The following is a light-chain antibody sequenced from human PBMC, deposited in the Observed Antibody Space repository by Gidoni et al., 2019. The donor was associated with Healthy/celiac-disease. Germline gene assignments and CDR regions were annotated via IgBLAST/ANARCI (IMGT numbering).Light chain of an antibody. Sequence: ITCRASQSISSYLNWYQQKPGKAPKLLIYAASSLQSGVPSRFSGSGSGTDFTLTISSLQPEDFATYYCQQSYSTPYTFGQGTKLEIK. V-gene: IGKV1-39*01. CDR2: AAS. J-gene: IGKJ2*01. CDR3: QQSYSTPYT. CDR1: QSISSY.